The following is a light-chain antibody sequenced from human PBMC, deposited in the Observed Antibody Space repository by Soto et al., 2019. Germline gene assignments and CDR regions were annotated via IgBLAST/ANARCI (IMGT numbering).Light chain of an antibody. CDR2: QDT. V-gene: IGLV3-1*01. CDR3: KALDGGTVV. J-gene: IGLJ2*01. CDR1: KLGDKY. Sequence: SYELTQPPSMSLSPGQTATIACSGDKLGDKYVCWYQQKSGESPILVIYQDTKRPSGIPERFSGSNSGSTATLTISGTQSIDEADYYCKALDGGTVVFGGGTKLTVL.